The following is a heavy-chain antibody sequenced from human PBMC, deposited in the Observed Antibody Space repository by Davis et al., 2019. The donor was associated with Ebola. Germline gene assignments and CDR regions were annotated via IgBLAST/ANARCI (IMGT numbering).Heavy chain of an antibody. CDR2: IYHSGST. J-gene: IGHJ4*02. V-gene: IGHV4-38-2*02. Sequence: PSETLSLTCTVSGYSISSGYYWGWIRQPPGKGLEWIGSIYHSGSTYYNPSLKSRVTISVDTSKNQFSLKLSSVTAADTAVYYCARAMITFGGVIAPLGYWGQGTLVTVSS. CDR1: GYSISSGYY. D-gene: IGHD3-16*02. CDR3: ARAMITFGGVIAPLGY.